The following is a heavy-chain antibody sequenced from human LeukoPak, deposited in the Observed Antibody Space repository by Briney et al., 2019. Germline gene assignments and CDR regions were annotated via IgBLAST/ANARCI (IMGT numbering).Heavy chain of an antibody. J-gene: IGHJ4*02. CDR3: ARESNSGYYLSY. CDR1: GFTVSSNY. V-gene: IGHV3-66*01. D-gene: IGHD3-22*01. CDR2: IYSGGLT. Sequence: GGSLRLSCAASGFTVSSNYMSWVRQAPGKGLEWFSVIYSGGLTYYADSVKGRFIISRDNPKNTLYLQMNSLRAEDTAVYYCARESNSGYYLSYWGQGTLVTVSS.